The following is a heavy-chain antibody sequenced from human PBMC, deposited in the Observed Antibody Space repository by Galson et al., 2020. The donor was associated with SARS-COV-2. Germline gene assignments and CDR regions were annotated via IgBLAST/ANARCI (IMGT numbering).Heavy chain of an antibody. CDR2: INSDGSST. CDR3: ARDHWGVSSSAGFDY. J-gene: IGHJ4*02. V-gene: IGHV3-74*01. CDR1: GFTFSSYW. D-gene: IGHD6-6*01. Sequence: GESLKISCAASGFTFSSYWMHWVRQAPGKGLVWVSRINSDGSSTSYADSVQGRFTISRDNAKNTLYLQMNSLRAEDTAVYYCARDHWGVSSSAGFDYWGQGTLVTVSS.